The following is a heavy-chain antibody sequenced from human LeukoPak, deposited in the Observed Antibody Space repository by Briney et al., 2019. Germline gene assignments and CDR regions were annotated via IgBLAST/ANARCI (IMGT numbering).Heavy chain of an antibody. Sequence: GGSLRLSCEASGYTFDDYAMHWGRQAPGKGLEWVSGISWNSGSIGYADSVKGRFSISRDNGKNSLYLQMDSLTTEDTALYYCAKGHTYGLGESYLDFWGQGTLVSVSS. J-gene: IGHJ4*02. CDR3: AKGHTYGLGESYLDF. D-gene: IGHD5-18*01. V-gene: IGHV3-9*01. CDR2: ISWNSGSI. CDR1: GYTFDDYA.